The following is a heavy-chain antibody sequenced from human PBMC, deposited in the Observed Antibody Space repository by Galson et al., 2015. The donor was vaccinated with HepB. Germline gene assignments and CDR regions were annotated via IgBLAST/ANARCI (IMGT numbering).Heavy chain of an antibody. CDR1: GYTFTSYG. V-gene: IGHV1-18*04. J-gene: IGHJ4*02. CDR2: ISAYNGNT. CDR3: ASTRGYGSGSYYLHDY. D-gene: IGHD3-10*01. Sequence: SVKVSCKASGYTFTSYGISWVRQAPGQGLEWMGWISAYNGNTNYAQKLQGRVTMTTDTSTSTAYMELRSLRSDDTAVYYCASTRGYGSGSYYLHDYWGQGTLVTVSS.